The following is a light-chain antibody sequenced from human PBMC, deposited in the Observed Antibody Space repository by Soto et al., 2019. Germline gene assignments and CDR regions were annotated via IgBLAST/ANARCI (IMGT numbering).Light chain of an antibody. CDR1: QSVLYSSNNKNY. CDR3: QKYYSTPWT. CDR2: WAS. V-gene: IGKV4-1*01. Sequence: DIVMTQSPDSLAVSLGDSATINCKSSQSVLYSSNNKNYLAWYQQKPGQPPKVLIYWASTRESGVPDRFSGSGSGTDFTLTISSLQAEDVAVYYCQKYYSTPWTCGQGTKGDIK. J-gene: IGKJ1*01.